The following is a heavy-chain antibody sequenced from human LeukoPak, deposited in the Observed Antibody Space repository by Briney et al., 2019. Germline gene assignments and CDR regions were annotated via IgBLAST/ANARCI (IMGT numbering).Heavy chain of an antibody. CDR1: GDSIISYY. V-gene: IGHV4-4*08. CDR3: ARGEGLRRKAFDI. Sequence: PSETLSLTCTVSGDSIISYYWNWIRQPPGKGLEWIGYIYASGSSNYNPSLKSRVTISVDTSKKQVSLKLSSVTAADTAVYYCARGEGLRRKAFDIWGQGTMVTVSS. CDR2: IYASGSS. D-gene: IGHD5-12*01. J-gene: IGHJ3*02.